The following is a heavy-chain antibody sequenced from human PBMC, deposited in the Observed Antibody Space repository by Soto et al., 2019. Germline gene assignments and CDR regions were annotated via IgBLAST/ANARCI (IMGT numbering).Heavy chain of an antibody. D-gene: IGHD5-18*01. J-gene: IGHJ3*02. Sequence: EVQLLESGGGLVQPGGSLRLSCAGSGFMFGTYAMSWVRQAPGKGLEWVSGTGGSGGVTYYADSVKGRFAVSRDNSKNTLYLQMNSLRAGDTAVYYCAKGHPPDSYGYFSPEDDAFDIWGQGTMVTVSS. CDR3: AKGHPPDSYGYFSPEDDAFDI. CDR1: GFMFGTYA. CDR2: TGGSGGVT. V-gene: IGHV3-23*01.